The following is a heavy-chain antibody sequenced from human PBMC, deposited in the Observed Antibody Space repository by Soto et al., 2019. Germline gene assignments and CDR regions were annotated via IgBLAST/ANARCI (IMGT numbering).Heavy chain of an antibody. CDR1: GYAFTSFP. J-gene: IGHJ4*02. Sequence: DSVKVCCKASGYAFTSFPFSLVRQAPGQGLEWMGSITSHNGRTEYAQRFQGRVTMTRDTSTSTVYMELKSLRFDDTAVYYRARERLEALKTILPYFDNWGQGSLVTVSS. CDR2: ITSHNGRT. CDR3: ARERLEALKTILPYFDN. V-gene: IGHV1-18*04. D-gene: IGHD2-21*01.